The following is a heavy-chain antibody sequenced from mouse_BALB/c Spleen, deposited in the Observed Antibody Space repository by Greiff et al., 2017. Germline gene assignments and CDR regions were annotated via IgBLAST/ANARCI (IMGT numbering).Heavy chain of an antibody. Sequence: VKLVESGPGLVAPSQSLSITCTVSGFSLTGYGVNWVRQPPGKGLVWLGMIWGDGSTNYNSALKSRLSISKDNSKNQVFLKMNSLQTDDTARYYCAREETYGNYCDYWGQGNTLTVSS. D-gene: IGHD2-1*01. J-gene: IGHJ2*01. V-gene: IGHV2-6-7*01. CDR3: AREETYGNYCDY. CDR2: IWGDGST. CDR1: GFSLTGYG.